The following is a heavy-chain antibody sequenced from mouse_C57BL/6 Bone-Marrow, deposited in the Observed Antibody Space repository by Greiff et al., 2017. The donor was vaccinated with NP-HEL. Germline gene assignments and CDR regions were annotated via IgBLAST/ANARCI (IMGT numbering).Heavy chain of an antibody. CDR2: IYPGSGNT. D-gene: IGHD3-3*01. V-gene: IGHV1-76*01. Sequence: VQLQQSGAELVRPGASVKLSCKASGYTFTDYYINWVKQRPGQGLEWIARIYPGSGNTYYNEKFKGKATLTAEKSSSTAYMQLSSLTSEDSAVYFCARGDRRTWFAYWGQVTLVTVSA. CDR3: ARGDRRTWFAY. CDR1: GYTFTDYY. J-gene: IGHJ3*01.